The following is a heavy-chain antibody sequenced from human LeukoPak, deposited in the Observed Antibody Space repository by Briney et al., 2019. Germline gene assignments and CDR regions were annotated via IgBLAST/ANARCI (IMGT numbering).Heavy chain of an antibody. J-gene: IGHJ4*02. CDR1: GFTFSSYG. CDR2: ISYDGSNK. Sequence: PGRSLRLSCAASGFTFSSYGMHWVRQAPGKGLEWVAVISYDGSNKYHADSVKGRFTISRDNSKNTLYLQMNSLRAEDTAVYYCAKVDTAMVTPYYFDYWGQGTLVTVSS. D-gene: IGHD5-18*01. V-gene: IGHV3-30*18. CDR3: AKVDTAMVTPYYFDY.